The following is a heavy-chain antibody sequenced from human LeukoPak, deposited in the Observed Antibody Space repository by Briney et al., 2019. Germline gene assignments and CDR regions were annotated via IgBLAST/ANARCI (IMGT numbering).Heavy chain of an antibody. D-gene: IGHD3-16*01. CDR2: INHNGNVN. CDR3: ARGGGLDV. CDR1: GFTFSSYW. V-gene: IGHV3-7*03. Sequence: GGSLRLSCAASGFTFSSYWMNWARQAPGQGLEWVASINHNGNVNYYVDSVKGRFTISRDNAKNSLYLQMSNLRAEDAAVYFCARGGGLDVWGQGATVTVSS. J-gene: IGHJ6*02.